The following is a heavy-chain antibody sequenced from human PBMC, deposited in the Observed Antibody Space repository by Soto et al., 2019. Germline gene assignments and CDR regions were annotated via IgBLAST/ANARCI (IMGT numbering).Heavy chain of an antibody. CDR2: ISGSGGGT. CDR3: ARDAVSDWYFDL. V-gene: IGHV3-23*01. Sequence: EVRLLESGGDLAQPGWSLRLSCAASGFTFSNYAMSWVRQAPGKGLEWVSSISGSGGGTFYADSVKGRFTISRDNAKNSLYLQLNNLRPVDTAVYYCARDAVSDWYFDLWGRGTLVTAAS. J-gene: IGHJ2*01. CDR1: GFTFSNYA.